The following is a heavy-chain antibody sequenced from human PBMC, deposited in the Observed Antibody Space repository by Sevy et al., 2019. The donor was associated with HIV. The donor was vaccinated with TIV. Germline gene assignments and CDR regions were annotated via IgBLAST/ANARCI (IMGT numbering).Heavy chain of an antibody. CDR3: ARKVGIFGFHDY. CDR1: GASISAYY. D-gene: IGHD2-21*01. J-gene: IGHJ4*02. Sequence: SETLSLTCTVSGASISAYYWSWIRQPPGKGLECFGYIYSSGNTNYSPSLKCRLTIPVDTSKNPFSRKLSSVTAADTAVYYCARKVGIFGFHDYWGQGTLVTVSS. CDR2: IYSSGNT. V-gene: IGHV4-59*01.